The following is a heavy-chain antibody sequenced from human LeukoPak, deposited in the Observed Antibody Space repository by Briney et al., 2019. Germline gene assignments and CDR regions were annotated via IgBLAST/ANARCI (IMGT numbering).Heavy chain of an antibody. CDR3: ARGGGEGYYFDY. V-gene: IGHV4-59*12. CDR1: GGSLSGYY. Sequence: SETLSLTCAVSGGSLSGYYWTWIRQPPGKGLEWIGYIYYSGSTNYNPSLKSRVTISVDTSKNQFSLKLSSVTAADTAVYYCARGGGEGYYFDYWGQGTLVTVSS. D-gene: IGHD3-16*01. J-gene: IGHJ4*02. CDR2: IYYSGST.